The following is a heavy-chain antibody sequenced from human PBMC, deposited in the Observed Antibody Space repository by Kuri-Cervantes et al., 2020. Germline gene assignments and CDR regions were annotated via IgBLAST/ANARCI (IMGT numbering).Heavy chain of an antibody. V-gene: IGHV4-4*02. J-gene: IGHJ4*02. CDR1: GGSIITNNW. CDR2: IHHTGGS. Sequence: SETLSLTCAVSGGSIITNNWSWVRQPPGKGLEWIAEIHHTGGSNFNPSLKSRVSLSVETSKKQVSLKVTSVTAADTAVYYCMIWVVDAVADYWGQGTLVTVSS. D-gene: IGHD2-8*02. CDR3: MIWVVDAVADY.